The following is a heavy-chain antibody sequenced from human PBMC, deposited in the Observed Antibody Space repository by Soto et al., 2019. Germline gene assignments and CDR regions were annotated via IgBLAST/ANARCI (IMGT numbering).Heavy chain of an antibody. V-gene: IGHV1-18*01. Sequence: GASVKVSCKASGYTFTSYGISWVRQAPGQGLEWMGWISAYNGNTNYAQKLQGRVTMTTDTSTSTAYMELRSLRSDDTAVYYCARDRVAQGPIQLWSDDAFDIWGQGTMVTVSS. CDR3: ARDRVAQGPIQLWSDDAFDI. D-gene: IGHD5-18*01. CDR1: GYTFTSYG. CDR2: ISAYNGNT. J-gene: IGHJ3*02.